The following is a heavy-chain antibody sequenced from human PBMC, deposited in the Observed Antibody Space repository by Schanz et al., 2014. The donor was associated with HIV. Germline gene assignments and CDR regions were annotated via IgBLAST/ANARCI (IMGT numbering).Heavy chain of an antibody. D-gene: IGHD1-20*01. CDR1: GFTFSSYG. J-gene: IGHJ6*02. CDR2: IWNDGSNK. CDR3: ARGEAITSYYYYYGMDV. Sequence: QVQLVESGGGVVQPGRSLRLSCAASGFTFSSYGMHWVRQAPGKGLEGVAVIWNDGSNKYYADSVKGRFTISRDNSKNTLYLQMNSLRAEDTAVYYCARGEAITSYYYYYGMDVWGQGTTVTVSS. V-gene: IGHV3-33*08.